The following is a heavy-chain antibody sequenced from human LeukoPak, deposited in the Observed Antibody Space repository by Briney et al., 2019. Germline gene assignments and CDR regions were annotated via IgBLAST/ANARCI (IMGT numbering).Heavy chain of an antibody. V-gene: IGHV3-48*04. CDR1: GFTFSSYS. Sequence: GALRLSCAASGFTFSSYSMNWVRQAPGKGLEWVSYISTSSSTIYYADSVKGRFTISRDNAKSSLFLQMNSLRAEDTAVYYCAKALGGSREFYFDYWGRGTLVTVSS. CDR2: ISTSSSTI. J-gene: IGHJ4*02. D-gene: IGHD1-26*01. CDR3: AKALGGSREFYFDY.